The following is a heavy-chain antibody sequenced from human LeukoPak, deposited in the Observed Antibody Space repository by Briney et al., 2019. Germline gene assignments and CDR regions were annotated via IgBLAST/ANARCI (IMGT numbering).Heavy chain of an antibody. J-gene: IGHJ4*02. CDR3: ARRGRYCSSTSCYFFDY. CDR1: GGSISSSSYY. Sequence: ASETLSLTCTVSGGSISSSSYYWGWIRQPPGKGLEWIGSIYYSGSTYYNPSLKSRVTISVDTSKNQFSLKLSSVTAADTAVYYCARRGRYCSSTSCYFFDYWGQGTLVTVSS. CDR2: IYYSGST. V-gene: IGHV4-39*01. D-gene: IGHD2-2*01.